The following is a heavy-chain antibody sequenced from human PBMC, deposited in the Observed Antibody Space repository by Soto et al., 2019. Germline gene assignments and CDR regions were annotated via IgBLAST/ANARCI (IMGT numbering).Heavy chain of an antibody. Sequence: PGGSLRLSCAASGFTISGYAMHWVRQAPGKGLEWVAVISFDGTNKYHADSVKGRFTISRDNFKNTLYLQMNSLRAEDTAVYYCARSFHGSGYIRDAMDVWGQGTTVTVSS. CDR3: ARSFHGSGYIRDAMDV. J-gene: IGHJ6*02. V-gene: IGHV3-30-3*01. CDR1: GFTISGYA. CDR2: ISFDGTNK. D-gene: IGHD3-3*01.